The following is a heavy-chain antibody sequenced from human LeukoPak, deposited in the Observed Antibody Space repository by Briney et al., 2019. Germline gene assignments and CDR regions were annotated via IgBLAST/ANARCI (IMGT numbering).Heavy chain of an antibody. CDR3: ARGSGWSDYYAMDV. V-gene: IGHV1-3*01. CDR1: RYIFANYG. J-gene: IGHJ6*02. Sequence: ASVKVSCKASRYIFANYGMHWVRQAPGQGLEWMGWINAGEGKTKYLQKFQDRVSISRVTSASTAYMELSSLRSEDTAVYYCARGSGWSDYYAMDVWGQGTTVIVSS. CDR2: INAGEGKT. D-gene: IGHD6-19*01.